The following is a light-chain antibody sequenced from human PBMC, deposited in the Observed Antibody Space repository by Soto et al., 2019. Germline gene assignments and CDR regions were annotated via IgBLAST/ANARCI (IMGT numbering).Light chain of an antibody. V-gene: IGKV1-5*01. J-gene: IGKJ1*01. CDR2: DAS. CDR3: QQYNNWPWT. Sequence: DIQMTQSPSTLSASVGDRVTITCRASQSISTWLAWHQQKPGKAPKVMIYDASTLQSGVPSRFSGSGSGTEFTLTISTLHTDDFATYYCQQYNNWPWTFGQGTKVDIK. CDR1: QSISTW.